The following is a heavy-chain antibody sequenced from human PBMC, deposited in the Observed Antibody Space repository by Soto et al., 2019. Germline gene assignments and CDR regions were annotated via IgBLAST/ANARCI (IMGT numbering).Heavy chain of an antibody. CDR1: GFTFSSYE. Sequence: PGGSLRLSCAAPGFTFSSYEMNWVRQAPGKGLEWVSYISSSGSTIYYADSVKGRFTISRDNAKNSLYLQMNSLRAEDTAVYYCARDGPGYYGMDVWGQGTTVTVSS. J-gene: IGHJ6*02. D-gene: IGHD1-1*01. CDR2: ISSSGSTI. V-gene: IGHV3-48*03. CDR3: ARDGPGYYGMDV.